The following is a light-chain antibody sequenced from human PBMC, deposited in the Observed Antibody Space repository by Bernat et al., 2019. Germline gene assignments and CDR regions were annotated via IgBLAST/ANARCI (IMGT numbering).Light chain of an antibody. CDR1: QSVSSSY. CDR3: QQDYNLP. CDR2: GAS. V-gene: IGKV3D-7*01. J-gene: IGKJ4*01. Sequence: IVLTQSPGTLSLSPGETATLSCRASQSVSSSYLTWYQQKPGQAPRLLIYGASTRATSIPARFSGSGSGTDFTLTISSLQPEDFAVYYCQQDYNLPLGGGTRVEIK.